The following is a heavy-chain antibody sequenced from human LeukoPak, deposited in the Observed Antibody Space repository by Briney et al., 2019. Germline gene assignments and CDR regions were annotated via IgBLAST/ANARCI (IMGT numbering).Heavy chain of an antibody. CDR3: ARLGSTGHIGGTNFDF. J-gene: IGHJ4*02. V-gene: IGHV4-39*01. D-gene: IGHD1-14*01. Sequence: SETLSLTCTVSGVSIRSSSFYWGWIRQPPGKGLEWIGSIYYSGSTYYRPSLKSRVTMSVDTSKNQFSLRLSSVTAADTAVYYCARLGSTGHIGGTNFDFWGQGTLVTVSS. CDR2: IYYSGST. CDR1: GVSIRSSSFY.